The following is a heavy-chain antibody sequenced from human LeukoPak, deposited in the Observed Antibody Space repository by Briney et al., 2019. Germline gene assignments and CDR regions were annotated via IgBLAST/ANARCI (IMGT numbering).Heavy chain of an antibody. V-gene: IGHV3-33*01. Sequence: GGSLRLSCAASGFTFSSYGMHWVRQAPGKGLEWVAVIWYDGSNKYYADSVKGRFTISRDNSKNTLYLQMNSLRAEDTAVYYCARESWYYGSEIPGFFDYWGQGTLVTVSS. D-gene: IGHD3-10*01. CDR1: GFTFSSYG. CDR2: IWYDGSNK. J-gene: IGHJ4*02. CDR3: ARESWYYGSEIPGFFDY.